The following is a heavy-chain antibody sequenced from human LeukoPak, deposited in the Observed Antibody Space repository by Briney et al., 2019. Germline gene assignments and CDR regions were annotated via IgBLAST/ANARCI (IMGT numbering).Heavy chain of an antibody. Sequence: SETLSLTCTVSGGSISSSNYYWGWVRQPPGKGLEWIGNVHYSGNTYYNPSLKSRVTISVDTSKNQFSLKLSSVTAADTAVYYCARGFDGDYEFDAFDIWGQGTMVTVSS. V-gene: IGHV4-39*07. CDR2: VHYSGNT. J-gene: IGHJ3*02. CDR1: GGSISSSNYY. D-gene: IGHD4-17*01. CDR3: ARGFDGDYEFDAFDI.